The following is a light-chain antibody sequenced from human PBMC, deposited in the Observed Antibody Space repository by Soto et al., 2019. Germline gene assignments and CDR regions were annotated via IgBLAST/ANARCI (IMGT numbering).Light chain of an antibody. V-gene: IGLV3-1*01. Sequence: SYELTQPPSVSVSPGQTASITCSGDKLGDKYTCWYHQKPGQSPVLVIYQDTKRPSGIPERFSGSTSGDTATLTISGTQAMDEGAYYCQSYDNSLSVYVFGTGTKLTVL. CDR1: KLGDKY. J-gene: IGLJ1*01. CDR3: QSYDNSLSVYV. CDR2: QDT.